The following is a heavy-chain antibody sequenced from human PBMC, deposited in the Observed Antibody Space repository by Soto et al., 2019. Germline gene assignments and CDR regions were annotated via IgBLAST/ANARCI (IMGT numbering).Heavy chain of an antibody. V-gene: IGHV4-59*01. CDR3: ARGDSSGWGLDAFDI. CDR2: IYYSGST. CDR1: GGSISSYY. Sequence: QVQLQESGPGLVKPSETLSLTCTVSGGSISSYYWSWIRQPPGKGLEWIGYIYYSGSTNYNPSLKSRVTISVDTSKNQFSLKLSSVPAADTAVYYCARGDSSGWGLDAFDIWGQGTMVTVSS. D-gene: IGHD6-19*01. J-gene: IGHJ3*02.